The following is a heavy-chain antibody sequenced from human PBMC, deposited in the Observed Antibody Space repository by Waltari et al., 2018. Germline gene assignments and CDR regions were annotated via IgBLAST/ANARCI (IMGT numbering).Heavy chain of an antibody. D-gene: IGHD4-4*01. V-gene: IGHV3-23*01. CDR3: VKAEKGTTDDYNSFYYYHGMDV. CDR2: MSGRGGYT. CDR1: GFIFSNYA. Sequence: EVQVLESGGRSIQPGGSLRLSCAASGFIFSNYAMNWVRQAPGRGLEWVSGMSGRGGYTYYSDSVKGRCTISRDKSKNTLYLQMNSLRAEDTAVYYCVKAEKGTTDDYNSFYYYHGMDVWGQGTTVTVSS. J-gene: IGHJ6*02.